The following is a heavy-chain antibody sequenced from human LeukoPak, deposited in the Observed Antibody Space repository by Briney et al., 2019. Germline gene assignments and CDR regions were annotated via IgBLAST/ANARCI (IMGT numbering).Heavy chain of an antibody. D-gene: IGHD2-2*01. CDR2: IYTSGST. CDR1: GGSISSYY. J-gene: IGHJ6*03. CDR3: AREVVVPAEPDDYYYMDV. Sequence: KPSETLSLTCTVSGGSISSYYWSWIRQPAGKGLEWIGRIYTSGSTNYNPSLKSRVTMSVDTSKNQFSLKLSSVTAADTAVYYCAREVVVPAEPDDYYYMDVWGKGTTVTVSS. V-gene: IGHV4-4*07.